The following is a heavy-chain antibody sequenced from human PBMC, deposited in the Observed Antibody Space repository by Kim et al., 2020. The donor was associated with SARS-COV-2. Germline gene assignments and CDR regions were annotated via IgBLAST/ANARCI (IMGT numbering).Heavy chain of an antibody. CDR2: IIPIFGTA. D-gene: IGHD3-22*01. Sequence: SVKVSCKASGGTFSSYAISWVRQAPGQGLEWMGGIIPIFGTANYAQKFQGRVTITADESTSTAYMELSSLRSEDTAVYYCARVSGHDSSDHNWFDPWGQGTLVTVSS. V-gene: IGHV1-69*13. CDR1: GGTFSSYA. CDR3: ARVSGHDSSDHNWFDP. J-gene: IGHJ5*02.